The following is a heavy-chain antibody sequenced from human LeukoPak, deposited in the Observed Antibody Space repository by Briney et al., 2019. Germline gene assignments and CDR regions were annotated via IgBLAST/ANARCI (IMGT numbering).Heavy chain of an antibody. J-gene: IGHJ4*02. CDR1: GGTSNSHA. Sequence: ASVKVSCKASGGTSNSHAISWVRQAPGQGLEWMGMIISNLGTTNRAQKFQDRVTLTADKSTNTAYMELTSLTSDDTAIYYCATTNDGGGYQWGDFFDYWGQGTLVTVSS. CDR2: IISNLGTT. D-gene: IGHD3-22*01. CDR3: ATTNDGGGYQWGDFFDY. V-gene: IGHV1-69*04.